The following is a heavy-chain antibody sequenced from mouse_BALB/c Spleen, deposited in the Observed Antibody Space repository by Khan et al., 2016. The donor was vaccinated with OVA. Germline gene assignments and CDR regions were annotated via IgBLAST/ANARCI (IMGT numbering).Heavy chain of an antibody. Sequence: QVQLQQPGAELVRPGASVKLSCKASGYTFTSYWINWVKQRPGQGLEWIGNIYPSDSYTNYNQKFKDKATLTVDKSSSTAYMQLSSPTSEDSAVYSCTRYDYDYFDYWGQGTTLTVSS. CDR2: IYPSDSYT. V-gene: IGHV1-69*02. CDR3: TRYDYDYFDY. D-gene: IGHD2-4*01. CDR1: GYTFTSYW. J-gene: IGHJ2*01.